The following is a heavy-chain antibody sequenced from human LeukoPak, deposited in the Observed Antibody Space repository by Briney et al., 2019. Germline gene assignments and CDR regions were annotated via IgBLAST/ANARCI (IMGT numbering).Heavy chain of an antibody. CDR3: AKMGGDIVVVPAAINMDY. CDR1: GFTFSSYA. J-gene: IGHJ4*02. V-gene: IGHV3-23*01. CDR2: ISGSGGST. D-gene: IGHD2-2*01. Sequence: GGSLRLSCAASGFTFSSYAMSWVRQAPGKGLEWVSAISGSGGSTYYADSVKGRFTISRDNSKNTLYLQMNSLRAEDTAVYYCAKMGGDIVVVPAAINMDYWGQGTLVTVSS.